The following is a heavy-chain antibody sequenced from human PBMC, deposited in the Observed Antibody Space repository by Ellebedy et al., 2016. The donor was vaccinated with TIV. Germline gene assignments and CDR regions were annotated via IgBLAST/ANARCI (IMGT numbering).Heavy chain of an antibody. CDR3: ARDSRPASSGTAFDI. CDR1: GGSISSSSYY. V-gene: IGHV4-61*01. D-gene: IGHD6-13*01. CDR2: IYYSGST. Sequence: MPSETLSLTCTVSGGSISSSSYYWSWSRPPPGEGLEWIGYIYYSGSTKYNPSLKSRVTISVDTSKNQFSLKLSSVTAADTSVYYCARDSRPASSGTAFDIWGQGTMATVSS. J-gene: IGHJ3*02.